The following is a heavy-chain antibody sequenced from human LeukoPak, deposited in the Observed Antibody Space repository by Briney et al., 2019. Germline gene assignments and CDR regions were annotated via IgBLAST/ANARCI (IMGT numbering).Heavy chain of an antibody. CDR2: IYYSGSA. D-gene: IGHD2-21*02. CDR3: ARTPVTYWHFDL. J-gene: IGHJ2*01. CDR1: GGSISGYY. Sequence: SETLSLTCTVSGGSISGYYWSWIRQPPGKGLEWIAYIYYSGSANYSPSLNSRVTISVDTSRDQFSLKLTSVTAADTAVYYCARTPVTYWHFDLWGRGTLVTVSS. V-gene: IGHV4-59*08.